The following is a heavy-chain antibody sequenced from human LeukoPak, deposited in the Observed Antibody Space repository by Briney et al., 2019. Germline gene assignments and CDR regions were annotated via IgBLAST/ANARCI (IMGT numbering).Heavy chain of an antibody. CDR2: IYYSGST. CDR3: ARLPKSFYFDY. D-gene: IGHD3-10*01. Sequence: SETLSLTCTVSGGSISSYYWSWIRQPPGKGLEWIGYIYYSGSTNYNPSLKSRVTTSVDTSKNQFSLKLSSVTAADTAVYYCARLPKSFYFDYWGQGTLVTVSS. CDR1: GGSISSYY. J-gene: IGHJ4*02. V-gene: IGHV4-59*08.